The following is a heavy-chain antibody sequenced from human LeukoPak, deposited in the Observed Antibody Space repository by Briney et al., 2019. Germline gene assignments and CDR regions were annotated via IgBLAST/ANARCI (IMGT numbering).Heavy chain of an antibody. D-gene: IGHD1-7*01. V-gene: IGHV4-39*01. CDR2: AYYSGST. CDR3: ARSRRYNWNSGSYDY. J-gene: IGHJ4*02. CDR1: GGSISSSTYH. Sequence: SETLSLTCTVSGGSISSSTYHWAWIRQPPGRGLEWIGSAYYSGSTYYNPSLNSRVTISVDTSKNQFSLKLSSVTAADTAVYYCARSRRYNWNSGSYDYWGQGTLVTVSS.